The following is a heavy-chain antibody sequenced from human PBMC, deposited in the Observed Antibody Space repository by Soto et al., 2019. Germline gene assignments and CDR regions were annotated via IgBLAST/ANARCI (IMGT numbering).Heavy chain of an antibody. CDR3: ASRVPEYSSSPGYYYYGMDV. J-gene: IGHJ6*02. CDR1: GYSFTSYW. D-gene: IGHD6-6*01. V-gene: IGHV5-51*01. CDR2: IYPGDSDT. Sequence: PGESLKISCKGSGYSFTSYWIGWVRQMPGKGLEWMGIIYPGDSDTRYSPSFQGQVTISADKSISTAYLQWSSLKASDTAMYYCASRVPEYSSSPGYYYYGMDVWGQGTTVTVSS.